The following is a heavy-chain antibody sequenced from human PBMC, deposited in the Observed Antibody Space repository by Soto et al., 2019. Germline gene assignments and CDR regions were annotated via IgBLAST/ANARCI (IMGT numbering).Heavy chain of an antibody. V-gene: IGHV5-51*03. Sequence: EVQLMQSGTEVKKPGQSLKISCKGSGYQFSIYWIAWVRQIPGKGLEWMGIIYPKTSETIYSPSFQGRVTISADKSIDTAYLQWGSLRASDTAIYYCARGFTGTANRFDPWGQGTQVTVSS. D-gene: IGHD3-3*01. J-gene: IGHJ5*02. CDR2: IYPKTSET. CDR3: ARGFTGTANRFDP. CDR1: GYQFSIYW.